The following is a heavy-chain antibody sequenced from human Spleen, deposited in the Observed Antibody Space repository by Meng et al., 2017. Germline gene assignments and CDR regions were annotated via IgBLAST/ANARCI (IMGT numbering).Heavy chain of an antibody. J-gene: IGHJ3*02. CDR3: TTAPRGPLDI. V-gene: IGHV3-15*01. CDR2: MKSNVDGGTV. Sequence: GESLKISCAASGFTFSNAWMTWVRQAPGKGLEWIGRMKSNVDGGTVDYAAAVKGRFFISRDDSENTFYLQMNSLKTEDTAVYYCTTAPRGPLDIWGQGTMVTVSS. D-gene: IGHD3-10*01. CDR1: GFTFSNAW.